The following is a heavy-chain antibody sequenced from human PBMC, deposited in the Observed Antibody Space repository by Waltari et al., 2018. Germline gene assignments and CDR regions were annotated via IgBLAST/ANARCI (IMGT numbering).Heavy chain of an antibody. CDR1: GGTFSSYA. Sequence: QVQLVQSGAEVKKPGSSVKVSCKASGGTFSSYAISWVRQAPGQGLEWMGGIIPIFGTANYAQKFQGRVTITADESTSTAYMELSSLRSEDTAVYYCARDSYDFWSGYYRVYYFDYWGQGTLVTVSS. D-gene: IGHD3-3*01. CDR3: ARDSYDFWSGYYRVYYFDY. CDR2: IIPIFGTA. J-gene: IGHJ4*02. V-gene: IGHV1-69*13.